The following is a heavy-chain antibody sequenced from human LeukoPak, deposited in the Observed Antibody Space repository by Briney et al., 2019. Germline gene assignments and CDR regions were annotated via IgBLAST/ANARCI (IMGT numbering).Heavy chain of an antibody. J-gene: IGHJ4*02. CDR2: IYYSGST. CDR1: GFTFSNAW. CDR3: ARDLEYTWNENSDY. D-gene: IGHD1-1*01. Sequence: TWGSLRLSCAASGFTFSNAWMSWVRQPPGKGREWSGSIYYSGSTYYNPSLKSRVTISLDTSKNQFSLNLSSVPAADTAVYYCARDLEYTWNENSDYWGPGTLVTVSS. V-gene: IGHV4-4*02.